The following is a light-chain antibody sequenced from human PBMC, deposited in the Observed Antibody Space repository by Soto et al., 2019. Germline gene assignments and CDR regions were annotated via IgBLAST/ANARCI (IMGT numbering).Light chain of an antibody. CDR1: QSVSSY. Sequence: DIVLTQSPATLSLSPGERATLSCRASQSVSSYLAWYQQKPGQAPRLLIYDASNRATGIPARFSGSGSGTDFTLTISSLEPEDFAVYYCQQRSKWPLTCGGGTNVEIK. J-gene: IGKJ4*01. V-gene: IGKV3-11*01. CDR3: QQRSKWPLT. CDR2: DAS.